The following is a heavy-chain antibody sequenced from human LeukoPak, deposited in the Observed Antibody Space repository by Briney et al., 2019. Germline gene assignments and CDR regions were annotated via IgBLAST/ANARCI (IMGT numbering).Heavy chain of an antibody. Sequence: GRSLRLSCAASGFTFDDYAMHWVRQAPGKGLEWVSGISWNSGSIGYADSVKGRFTISRDNAKNLLFLQMNSLRVEDTAVYYCARDRPVVGTIWGQGVLVTVSS. CDR3: ARDRPVVGTI. D-gene: IGHD6-19*01. CDR2: ISWNSGSI. V-gene: IGHV3-9*01. CDR1: GFTFDDYA. J-gene: IGHJ4*02.